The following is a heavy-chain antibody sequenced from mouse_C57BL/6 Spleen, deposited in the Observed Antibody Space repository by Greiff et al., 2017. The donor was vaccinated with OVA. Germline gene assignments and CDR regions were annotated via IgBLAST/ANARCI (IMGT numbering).Heavy chain of an antibody. J-gene: IGHJ3*01. CDR2: ISSGGDYI. Sequence: EVKVVESGEGLVKPGGSLKLSCAASGFTFSSYAMSWVRQTPEKRLEWVAYISSGGDYIYYADPVKGRFTLSRDNARNTLYLQMSSLKSEDAAMYYCTRETELSWFAYWGQGTLVTVSA. CDR1: GFTFSSYA. V-gene: IGHV5-9-1*02. CDR3: TRETELSWFAY. D-gene: IGHD3-2*02.